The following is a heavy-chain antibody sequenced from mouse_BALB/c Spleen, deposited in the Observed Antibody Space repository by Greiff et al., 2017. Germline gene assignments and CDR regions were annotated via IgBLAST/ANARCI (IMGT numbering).Heavy chain of an antibody. CDR1: GYTFTSYV. J-gene: IGHJ4*01. Sequence: EVQLQQSGPELVKPGASVKMSCKASGYTFTSYVMHWVKQKPGQGLEWIGYINPYNDGTKYNEKFKGKATLTSDKSSSTAYMELSSLTSEDSAVYYCAREEDSSGDGRSAMDYWGQGTSVTVSS. CDR2: INPYNDGT. CDR3: AREEDSSGDGRSAMDY. D-gene: IGHD3-2*01. V-gene: IGHV1-14*01.